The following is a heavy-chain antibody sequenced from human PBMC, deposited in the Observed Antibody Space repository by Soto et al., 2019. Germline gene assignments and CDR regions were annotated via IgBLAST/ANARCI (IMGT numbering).Heavy chain of an antibody. CDR1: GGSFSGYS. CDR2: INHSITT. Sequence: SETLSLTCAVYGGSFSGYSWTWIRQPPGRGLEWIGEINHSITTNYNPSLKSRFTISVDTSKNQFSLKLSSVTAADTAVYYCARRTPGGSETYYNCWFDPWGQGTLVTVSS. V-gene: IGHV4-34*01. D-gene: IGHD3-10*01. CDR3: ARRTPGGSETYYNCWFDP. J-gene: IGHJ5*02.